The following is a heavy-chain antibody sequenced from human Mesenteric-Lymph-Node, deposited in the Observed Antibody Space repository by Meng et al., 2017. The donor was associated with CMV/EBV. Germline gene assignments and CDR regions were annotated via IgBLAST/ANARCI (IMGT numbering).Heavy chain of an antibody. D-gene: IGHD2-2*02. CDR3: ARDLPRVYQLRYEADY. V-gene: IGHV3-21*01. Sequence: GGSLRLSCAASGFSFSSYTMNWVRQAPGKGLEWVSSISSSCSSIYYADSVKGRVIISRDNAKNSLYLQLNSLRAEDTAVYYCARDLPRVYQLRYEADYWGQGTLVTVSS. J-gene: IGHJ4*02. CDR1: GFSFSSYT. CDR2: ISSSCSSI.